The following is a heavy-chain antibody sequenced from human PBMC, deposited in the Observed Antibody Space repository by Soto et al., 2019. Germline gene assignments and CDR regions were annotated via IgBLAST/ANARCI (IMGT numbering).Heavy chain of an antibody. CDR2: ISSSSSSI. J-gene: IGHJ4*02. CDR1: GFTFSSYS. CDR3: ARERQWLVVVDY. V-gene: IGHV3-48*02. Sequence: ESGGGLVQPGGSLRLSCAASGFTFSSYSMNWVRQAPGKGLECVSYISSSSSSIYYADSVKGRFTISRDNAKNSLYLQMNSLRDDDTAVYYCARERQWLVVVDYWGQGTLVTVSS. D-gene: IGHD6-19*01.